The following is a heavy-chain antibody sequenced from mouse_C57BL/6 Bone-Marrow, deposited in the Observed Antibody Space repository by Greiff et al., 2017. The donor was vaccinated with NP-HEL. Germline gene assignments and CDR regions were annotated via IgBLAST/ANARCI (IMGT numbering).Heavy chain of an antibody. CDR1: GYTFTSYW. Sequence: QVQLQQPGAELVRLGTSVKLSCKASGYTFTSYWMHWVKQRPGQGLEWIGVIDPSDSYTNYNQKFKGKATLTVDTSSSTAYMQLSSLTSEDSAVYYCARQYYGSGWGQGTTLTVSS. D-gene: IGHD1-1*01. CDR2: IDPSDSYT. CDR3: ARQYYGSG. J-gene: IGHJ2*01. V-gene: IGHV1-59*01.